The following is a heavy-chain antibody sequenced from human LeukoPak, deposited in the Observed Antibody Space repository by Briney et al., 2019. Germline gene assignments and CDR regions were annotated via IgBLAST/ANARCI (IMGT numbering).Heavy chain of an antibody. CDR2: IKSKTDGGTT. D-gene: IGHD6-6*01. CDR3: TTDPGPYSSSSPFYY. CDR1: GFTFSNAW. J-gene: IGHJ4*02. V-gene: IGHV3-15*01. Sequence: PGGSLRLSCAASGFTFSNAWMSWVRQAPGKGLEWVGRIKSKTDGGTTDYAAPVKGRFTISRDDSKNTLYLQMNSLKTEDTAVYYCTTDPGPYSSSSPFYYWGQGTLVSASS.